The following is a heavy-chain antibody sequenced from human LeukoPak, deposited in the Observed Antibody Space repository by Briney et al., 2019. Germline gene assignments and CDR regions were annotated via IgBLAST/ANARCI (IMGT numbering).Heavy chain of an antibody. Sequence: PGGSLRLSCAGRGFIFCCCRMSWVRQARGEGLEWVANIKEEGCEKIYGVCVKGLFHLSRDNAEISVYRQMHSVSAEDTVVYQCARPYGGGWYGNPGYFQHWGQGTLVTVSS. CDR1: GFIFCCCR. CDR3: ARPYGGGWYGNPGYFQH. J-gene: IGHJ1*01. V-gene: IGHV3-7*01. CDR2: IKEEGCEK. D-gene: IGHD6-19*01.